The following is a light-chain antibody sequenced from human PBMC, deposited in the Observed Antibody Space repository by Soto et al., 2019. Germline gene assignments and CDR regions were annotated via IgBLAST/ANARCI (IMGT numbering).Light chain of an antibody. J-gene: IGKJ1*01. Sequence: DIQMTQSPSSLSASVGDRVTITCRASQGISNYLAWYKQKPGKVPKLLIYAASTLQSGVPSRLSGSGSGTDFTLTISSMQPEDVATYYCQKYNSAPTFGQGTKVDIK. V-gene: IGKV1-27*01. CDR2: AAS. CDR1: QGISNY. CDR3: QKYNSAPT.